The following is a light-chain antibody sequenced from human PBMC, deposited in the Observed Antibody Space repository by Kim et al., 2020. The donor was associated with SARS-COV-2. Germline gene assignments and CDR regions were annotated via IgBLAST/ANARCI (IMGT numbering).Light chain of an antibody. CDR2: YAS. V-gene: IGKV1-6*02. Sequence: AIQMTQSPPTLPASVGDRVTVTCRASQGIRNDLGWYQQKAGKVPKVLISYASTLQSGVPPRFSGSGSGTDFTLTINGLQPEDFATYYCLQYNTYPWTFGQGTKVDIK. CDR3: LQYNTYPWT. CDR1: QGIRND. J-gene: IGKJ1*01.